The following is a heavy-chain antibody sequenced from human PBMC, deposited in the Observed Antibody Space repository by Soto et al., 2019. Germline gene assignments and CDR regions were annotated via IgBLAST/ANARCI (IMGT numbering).Heavy chain of an antibody. CDR2: ISYSGSN. J-gene: IGHJ6*02. D-gene: IGHD4-17*01. CDR1: GGSVSSGSYY. V-gene: IGHV4-61*01. Sequence: QVQLQESGPGLVKPSETLSLTCTVSGGSVSSGSYYWSWIRQPPGKGLEWIGYISYSGSNNYNPSLSSRDTISVDTYKNQFSMKVSSVTAADTAVYYCAREPTTVTNYYYYALDVWGQGTTVTVSS. CDR3: AREPTTVTNYYYYALDV.